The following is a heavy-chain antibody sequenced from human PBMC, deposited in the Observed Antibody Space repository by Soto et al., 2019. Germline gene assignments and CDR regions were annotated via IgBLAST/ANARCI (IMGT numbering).Heavy chain of an antibody. CDR1: GSGFTFSSYA. V-gene: IGHV3-23*01. CDR3: AQYTCTTSSCNRWFDP. J-gene: IGHJ5*02. Sequence: EVQLLESGGGLVQPGGSLRLSCAASGSGFTFSSYAMTWVRQAPGRGLEWVSVISTDGETTNYADSVQGRFTISRDNSRNTLYLQINSLRVDDSAIYYCAQYTCTTSSCNRWFDPWGQGTLVTVSS. CDR2: ISTDGETT. D-gene: IGHD2-2*02.